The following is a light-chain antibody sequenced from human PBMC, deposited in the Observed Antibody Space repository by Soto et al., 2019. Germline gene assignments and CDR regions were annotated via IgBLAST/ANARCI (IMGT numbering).Light chain of an antibody. V-gene: IGKV1-5*01. Sequence: DIQMTQSPSTLSASVGGRVTIACRSSQTITRWMAWYQQKPGKAPKLLIYDASTLESGVPSRFSGSRSGTEFTLTISSLQSEDFAVYYCQQYNNWPSITFGQGTRLEIK. CDR1: QTITRW. CDR3: QQYNNWPSIT. J-gene: IGKJ5*01. CDR2: DAS.